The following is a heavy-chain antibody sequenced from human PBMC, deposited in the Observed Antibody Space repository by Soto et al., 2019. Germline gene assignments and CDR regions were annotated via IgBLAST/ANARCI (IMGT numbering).Heavy chain of an antibody. CDR1: CYTFTSYG. CDR3: ARYHRFGVVTIEYTGTHV. D-gene: IGHD3-3*01. V-gene: IGHV1-18*04. J-gene: IGHJ6*03. CDR2: ISAYNGNT. Sequence: APVKGSCKASCYTFTSYGISWVRQAPGQGLEWMGWISAYNGNTNYAQKLQGRDTMTTDTSTSTAYMELRSLRSDDTAVYYCARYHRFGVVTIEYTGTHVRGKATTRTLSS.